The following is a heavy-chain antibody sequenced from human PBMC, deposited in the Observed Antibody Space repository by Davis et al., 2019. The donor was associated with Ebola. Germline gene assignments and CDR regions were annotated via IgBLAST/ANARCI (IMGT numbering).Heavy chain of an antibody. CDR3: ARDWDWPGGSCRNCFDP. CDR2: ISTSNGET. Sequence: ASVKVSCKASGYTFSDYGISWVRQAPGQGLEWMGWISTSNGETKLAQNLQGRVTMTTDRSTSTVYMDLRSLTSDDTAVYYCARDWDWPGGSCRNCFDPWGQGTQVIVSA. CDR1: GYTFSDYG. V-gene: IGHV1-18*01. D-gene: IGHD2-15*01. J-gene: IGHJ5*02.